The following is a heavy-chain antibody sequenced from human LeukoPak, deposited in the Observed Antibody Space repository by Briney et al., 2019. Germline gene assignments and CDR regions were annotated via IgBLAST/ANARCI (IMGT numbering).Heavy chain of an antibody. CDR3: AKQGYSSSWLYFDY. CDR2: ISGGGTNT. D-gene: IGHD6-13*01. V-gene: IGHV3-23*01. Sequence: AISGGGTNTYYADSVRGRFTISRDNSKNTLYLQMNSLRAEDTAVYYCAKQGYSSSWLYFDYWGPGTLVTVSS. J-gene: IGHJ4*02.